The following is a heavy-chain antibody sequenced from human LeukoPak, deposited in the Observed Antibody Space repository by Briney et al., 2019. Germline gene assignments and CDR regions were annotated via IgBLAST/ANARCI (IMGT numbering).Heavy chain of an antibody. CDR2: ISAYNGNT. CDR1: GYTFTSYG. CDR3: ARGLVWWLPQDLGYLDY. D-gene: IGHD5-12*01. Sequence: ASVKVSCKASGYTFTSYGISWVRQAPGQGLEWMGWISAYNGNTNYAQKLQGRVTMTTDTSTSTAYMELRSLRSDDTAVYYCARGLVWWLPQDLGYLDYWGQGTLVTVSS. J-gene: IGHJ4*02. V-gene: IGHV1-18*01.